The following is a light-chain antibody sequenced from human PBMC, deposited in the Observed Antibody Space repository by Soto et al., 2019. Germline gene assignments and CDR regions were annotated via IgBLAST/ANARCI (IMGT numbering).Light chain of an antibody. CDR3: QSYDNILSGPL. Sequence: QSALTQPPSASGTPGQRVTISCSGGRSNIGSNSVNWYQQHPGTAPKLLIYSQSQRPSGVPDRFSGSKSGTSASLAITGLRAEDEADYYCQSYDNILSGPLFGGGTKVTVL. V-gene: IGLV1-44*01. CDR2: SQS. CDR1: RSNIGSNS. J-gene: IGLJ3*02.